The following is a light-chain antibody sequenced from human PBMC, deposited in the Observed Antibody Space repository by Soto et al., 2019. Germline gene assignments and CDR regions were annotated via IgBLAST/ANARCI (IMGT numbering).Light chain of an antibody. CDR3: SSYTSSSASV. CDR2: EVS. V-gene: IGLV2-14*01. Sequence: QSVLTQPASVSGSPGQSVSISCTGTSSDVGFYNYVSWYQQHPGKAPKLMIYEVSNRPSAVSSRFSGSKSGNTASLTISGLQAEDEADYYCSSYTSSSASVFGTGTKVTVL. CDR1: SSDVGFYNY. J-gene: IGLJ1*01.